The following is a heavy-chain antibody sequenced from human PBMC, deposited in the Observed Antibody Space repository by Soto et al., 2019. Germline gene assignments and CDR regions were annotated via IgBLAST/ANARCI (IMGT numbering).Heavy chain of an antibody. Sequence: GASVKVSCKASGYTFTGQYIHWLRQAPEQGPEWMGEIGPESGATRYAQRFQGRVTMTRDMSITTVYMELNNLRPDDTAVYYCGRGRSGQIVVFHWGQGTPVTVSS. J-gene: IGHJ4*02. D-gene: IGHD5-12*01. CDR3: GRGRSGQIVVFH. V-gene: IGHV1-2*02. CDR1: GYTFTGQY. CDR2: IGPESGAT.